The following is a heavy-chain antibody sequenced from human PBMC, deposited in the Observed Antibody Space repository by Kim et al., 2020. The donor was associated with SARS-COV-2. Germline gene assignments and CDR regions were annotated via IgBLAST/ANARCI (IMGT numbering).Heavy chain of an antibody. CDR1: GYTFTSYA. V-gene: IGHV1-3*01. J-gene: IGHJ6*03. Sequence: ASVKVSCKASGYTFTSYAMHWVRQAPGQMLEWMGWINAGDGNTKYSQKFQGRVTITRDTSASTAYMELSSLRSEDTGVYYCARDSYYDIFRYYYYYMDVWGKGTTVTVSS. CDR3: ARDSYYDIFRYYYYYMDV. CDR2: INAGDGNT. D-gene: IGHD3-9*01.